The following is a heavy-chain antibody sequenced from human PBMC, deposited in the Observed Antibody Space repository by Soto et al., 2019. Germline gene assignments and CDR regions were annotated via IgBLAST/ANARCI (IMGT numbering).Heavy chain of an antibody. V-gene: IGHV4-31*02. CDR1: GVSIRSGGYY. Sequence: QVQLQESGPGLVKSSQTLSPTCSVSGVSIRSGGYYWSWIRQTPGKGLEWIGYIYYSANSHYNPSLKGRVSISADTSKNQFSLNLSSVTAADTAVYYCARSGGNSYYYGMDVWGQGTTVTVSS. CDR2: IYYSANS. CDR3: ARSGGNSYYYGMDV. J-gene: IGHJ6*02. D-gene: IGHD3-10*01.